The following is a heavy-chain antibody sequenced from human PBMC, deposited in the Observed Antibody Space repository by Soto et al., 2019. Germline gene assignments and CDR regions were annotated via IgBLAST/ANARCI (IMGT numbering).Heavy chain of an antibody. D-gene: IGHD2-2*01. CDR3: AKDFPYYCSSTSCPFDY. Sequence: EVPLLESGGGLVQPGGSLRLSCAASGFTFSSYAMSWVRQAPGKGLEWVSAISGSGGSTYHADSVKGRFTISRDNSKNTLYLQMNSLRAEDTAVYYCAKDFPYYCSSTSCPFDYWGQGTLVTVSS. V-gene: IGHV3-23*01. CDR1: GFTFSSYA. J-gene: IGHJ4*02. CDR2: ISGSGGST.